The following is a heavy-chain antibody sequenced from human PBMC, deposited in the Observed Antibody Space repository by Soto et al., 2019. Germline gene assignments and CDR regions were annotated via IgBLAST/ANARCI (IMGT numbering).Heavy chain of an antibody. CDR2: IHHSGGT. CDR3: VRNGYYSLDY. J-gene: IGHJ4*02. V-gene: IGHV4-4*02. D-gene: IGHD3-3*01. Sequence: QVQLQESGPGLVKPSGTLSLTCAVSGDSISSHDWWSWVRQPPNKGLEWIAEIHHSGGTNYNPSLMSRATISVDNSTNQFSLKLISATAAATAVYYCVRNGYYSLDYWGQGTLVSVSS. CDR1: GDSISSHDW.